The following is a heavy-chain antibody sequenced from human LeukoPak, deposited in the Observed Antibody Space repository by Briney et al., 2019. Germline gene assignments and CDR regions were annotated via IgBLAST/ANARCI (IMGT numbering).Heavy chain of an antibody. D-gene: IGHD2-15*01. Sequence: PGGSLRLSCAASGFTFSSYAMNWVRQAPGKGLEWVSAISGNGGSTYYADSVKGRFTISRDNSKNTLYLQMDSLRAEDTAVYYCARDRGSNDPIDYWGQGTLVTVSS. CDR2: ISGNGGST. CDR1: GFTFSSYA. J-gene: IGHJ4*02. CDR3: ARDRGSNDPIDY. V-gene: IGHV3-23*01.